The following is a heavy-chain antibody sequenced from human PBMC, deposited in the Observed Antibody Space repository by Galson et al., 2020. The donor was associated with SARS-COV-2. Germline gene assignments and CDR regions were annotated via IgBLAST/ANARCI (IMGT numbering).Heavy chain of an antibody. CDR3: ARAGMVTTLFDY. V-gene: IGHV4-30-4*01. CDR2: IYYSGST. J-gene: IGHJ4*02. Sequence: SETLSLTCTVSGGSISSGDYYWSWIRQPPGKGLEWIGYIYYSGSTYYNPSLKSRVTISVDTSKNQFSLKLSSVTAADTAVYYCARAGMVTTLFDYWGQGTLVTVSS. D-gene: IGHD4-17*01. CDR1: GGSISSGDYY.